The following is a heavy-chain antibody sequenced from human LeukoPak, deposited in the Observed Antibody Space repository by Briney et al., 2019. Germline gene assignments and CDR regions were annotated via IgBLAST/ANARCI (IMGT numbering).Heavy chain of an antibody. Sequence: PSETLSLTCTVSGYSISSGYYWGWIRQPPGKGLEWIGSIYHSGSTYYNPSLKSRDTISVDTSKNQFSLKLSSVTAADTAVYYCARDENVLRFLEWPGGYFDYWGQGTLVTVSS. V-gene: IGHV4-38-2*02. CDR2: IYHSGST. CDR1: GYSISSGYY. CDR3: ARDENVLRFLEWPGGYFDY. D-gene: IGHD3-3*01. J-gene: IGHJ4*02.